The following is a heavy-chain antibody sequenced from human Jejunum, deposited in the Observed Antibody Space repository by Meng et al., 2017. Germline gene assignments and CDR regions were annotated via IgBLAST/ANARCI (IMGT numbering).Heavy chain of an antibody. CDR2: ITWDGGST. J-gene: IGHJ4*02. CDR3: ARWYYYDSSGYWPH. V-gene: IGHV3-20*04. CDR1: GFKFDDYG. D-gene: IGHD3-22*01. Sequence: GESLKISCVVSGFKFDDYGMTWVRQFPGKGLEWVSGITWDGGSTGYVDSVKGRFTISRDNAKNTLYLQMNNLRADDTAIYYCARWYYYDSSGYWPHWGQGTLVTVSS.